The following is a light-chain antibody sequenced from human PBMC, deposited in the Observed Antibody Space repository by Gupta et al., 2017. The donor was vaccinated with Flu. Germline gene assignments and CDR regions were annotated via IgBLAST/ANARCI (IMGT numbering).Light chain of an antibody. V-gene: IGKV3-11*01. CDR1: QGVRSY. CDR2: DAS. J-gene: IGKJ2*01. Sequence: ERATLSCRASQGVRSYLVWYQQKPGQAPRLLIYDASNRATGIPARFSGSGSGTDFTLTISSLEPEDFAVYYCQQRSNWPSYTFGQGTKLEIK. CDR3: QQRSNWPSYT.